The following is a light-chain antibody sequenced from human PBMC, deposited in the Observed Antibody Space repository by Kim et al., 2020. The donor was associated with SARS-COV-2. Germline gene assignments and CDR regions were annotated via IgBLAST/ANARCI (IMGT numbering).Light chain of an antibody. CDR3: QVWDSSSDHVV. CDR1: NIGSKS. V-gene: IGLV3-21*04. Sequence: SYELTQPPSVSVAPGQTASITCGGNNIGSKSVHWYQQKPGQAPVLVIYYDNDRPSGIPERFSGSNSGNTATLTISRVEAGDEADYYCQVWDSSSDHVVFGGGTQLTVL. J-gene: IGLJ2*01. CDR2: YDN.